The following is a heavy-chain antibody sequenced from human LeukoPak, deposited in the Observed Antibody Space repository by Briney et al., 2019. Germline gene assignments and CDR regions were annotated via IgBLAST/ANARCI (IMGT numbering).Heavy chain of an antibody. CDR2: INTNTGNP. D-gene: IGHD1-14*01. CDR1: GGTFSSYA. Sequence: ASVKVSCKASGGTFSSYAISWVRQAPGQGLEWMGWINTNTGNPTYAQGFTGRFVFSLDTSVSTAYLQISSLKAEDTAVYYCARKKVEPDRYFDYWGQGTLVTVSS. J-gene: IGHJ4*02. V-gene: IGHV7-4-1*02. CDR3: ARKKVEPDRYFDY.